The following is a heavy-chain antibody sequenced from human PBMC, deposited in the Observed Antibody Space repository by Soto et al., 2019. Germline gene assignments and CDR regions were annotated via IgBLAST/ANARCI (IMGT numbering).Heavy chain of an antibody. J-gene: IGHJ6*02. D-gene: IGHD2-15*01. Sequence: QVQLQESGPGLVKPSETLSLTCTVSGGSISSYYWSWIRQPPGKGLEWIGYIYYSGSTNYNPSLKSRVTISVDTSKNQFSLKLSSVTAADTAVYYCARGLLGFDYYYYGMDVWGQGTTVTVSS. V-gene: IGHV4-59*01. CDR3: ARGLLGFDYYYYGMDV. CDR2: IYYSGST. CDR1: GGSISSYY.